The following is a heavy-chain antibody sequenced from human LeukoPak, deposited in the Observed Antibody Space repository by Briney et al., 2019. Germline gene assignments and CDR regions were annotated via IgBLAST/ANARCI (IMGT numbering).Heavy chain of an antibody. CDR2: IYNSGNT. J-gene: IGHJ4*02. V-gene: IGHV4-59*08. D-gene: IGHD2-21*02. Sequence: PGGSLRLSCAVSGFTFSSHWMSWIRQPPGKGLEWIGYIYNSGNTNYNPSLKSRVTISIDTSKNQFSLRLSSVTAADTAVYYCARLAWGVTWKFDYWGQGTLVTVSS. CDR1: GFTFSSHW. CDR3: ARLAWGVTWKFDY.